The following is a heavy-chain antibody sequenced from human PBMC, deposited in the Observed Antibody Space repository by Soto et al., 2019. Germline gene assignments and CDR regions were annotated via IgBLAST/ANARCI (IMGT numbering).Heavy chain of an antibody. CDR3: ARAGGSGWTYYYYYGMDV. CDR2: ISYDGSNK. J-gene: IGHJ6*02. D-gene: IGHD6-19*01. CDR1: GFTFGSYA. Sequence: GGSLRLSCAASGFTFGSYAMHWVRQAPGKGLEWVAVISYDGSNKYYADSVKGRFTISRDNSKNTLYLQMNSLRAEDTAVYYCARAGGSGWTYYYYYGMDVWGQGTTVTVSS. V-gene: IGHV3-30-3*01.